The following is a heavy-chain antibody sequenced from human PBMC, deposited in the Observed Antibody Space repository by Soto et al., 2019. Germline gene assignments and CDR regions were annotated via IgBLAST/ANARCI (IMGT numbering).Heavy chain of an antibody. D-gene: IGHD6-13*01. CDR1: GFTFSSYA. V-gene: IGHV3-23*01. CDR2: ISGSGDST. Sequence: EVQLLDSGGGLVQPGGSLRLSCAASGFTFSSYAMKWVRQAPGKGLEWVSVISGSGDSTYYADSVKGRFTISRDNSKNTLYLQMNSLRTEDTAVYYCARTGPGTYFDYWGQATLVTVSS. J-gene: IGHJ4*02. CDR3: ARTGPGTYFDY.